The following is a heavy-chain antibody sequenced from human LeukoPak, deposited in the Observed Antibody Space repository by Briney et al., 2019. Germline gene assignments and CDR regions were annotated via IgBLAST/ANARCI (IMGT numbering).Heavy chain of an antibody. V-gene: IGHV4-59*01. Sequence: PSETLSLTCTVSGGSISSYYWSWIRQPPGKGLEWIGYIYYSGSTNYYPSLKSRVTISVDTSKNQFSLKLSSVTAADTAVYYCARERGRGYSYSKGFDYWGQGTLVTVSS. CDR1: GGSISSYY. CDR3: ARERGRGYSYSKGFDY. CDR2: IYYSGST. J-gene: IGHJ4*02. D-gene: IGHD5-18*01.